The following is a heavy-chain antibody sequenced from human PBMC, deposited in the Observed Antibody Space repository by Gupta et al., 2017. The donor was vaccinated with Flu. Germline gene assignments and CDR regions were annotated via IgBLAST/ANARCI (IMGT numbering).Heavy chain of an antibody. D-gene: IGHD4-17*01. J-gene: IGHJ4*02. CDR3: ARDLRHQYYGANS. Sequence: LRNCAISWVRQAPGQGLEWMGGIIPSFRTASYAQKFQGRVTITADESSSTAYMELSSLSFDDTAVYYCARDLRHQYYGANSWGQGTLVTVSS. CDR2: IIPSFRTA. V-gene: IGHV1-69*01. CDR1: LRNCA.